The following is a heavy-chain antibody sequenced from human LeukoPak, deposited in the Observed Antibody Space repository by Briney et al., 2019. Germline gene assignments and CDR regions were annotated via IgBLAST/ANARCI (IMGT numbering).Heavy chain of an antibody. Sequence: SETLSLTCTVSGGSLSSYYWSWIRQPPGKGLEWIGYIYYSGSTNYNPSLKSRVTISVDTSKNQFSLKLSSVTAADTAVYYCARVGYGSGSYPSFGVDVWGQGTTVTVSS. CDR3: ARVGYGSGSYPSFGVDV. J-gene: IGHJ6*02. V-gene: IGHV4-59*01. CDR2: IYYSGST. D-gene: IGHD3-10*01. CDR1: GGSLSSYY.